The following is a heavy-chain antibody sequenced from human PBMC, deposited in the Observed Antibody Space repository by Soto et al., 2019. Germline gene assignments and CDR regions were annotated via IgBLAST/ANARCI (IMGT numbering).Heavy chain of an antibody. Sequence: EVQLVESGGGLVQPGGSLRLSCAASGFTVSSNYMSWVRQAPGKGLEWVSVIYGGGSTYYADSVKGRFTISRDNSKNTLYLQMNSLRAEDTAVYYCARGEQLPFYYFDYWGQGTLVTVSS. J-gene: IGHJ4*02. CDR2: IYGGGST. D-gene: IGHD2-2*01. CDR1: GFTVSSNY. CDR3: ARGEQLPFYYFDY. V-gene: IGHV3-66*01.